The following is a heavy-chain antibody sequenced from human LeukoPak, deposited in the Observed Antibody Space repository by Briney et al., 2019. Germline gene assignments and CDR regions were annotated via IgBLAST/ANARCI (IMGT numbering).Heavy chain of an antibody. D-gene: IGHD3-22*01. Sequence: GGSLRLSCAASGFTFSSYGMHWVRQAPGKGLEWVAVISYDGSNKYYADSVKGRFTISRDNSKNTLYLPMNSLRAEDTAVYYCAKDPGNEYYYDSSGYYYDYWGQGTLVTVSS. CDR1: GFTFSSYG. J-gene: IGHJ4*02. CDR2: ISYDGSNK. V-gene: IGHV3-30*18. CDR3: AKDPGNEYYYDSSGYYYDY.